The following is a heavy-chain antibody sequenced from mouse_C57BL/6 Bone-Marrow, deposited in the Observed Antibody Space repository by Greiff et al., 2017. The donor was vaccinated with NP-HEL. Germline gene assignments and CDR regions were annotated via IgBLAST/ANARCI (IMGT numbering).Heavy chain of an antibody. V-gene: IGHV1-5*01. CDR1: GYTFTSYW. Sequence: VQLQQSGTVLARPGASVKMSCKTSGYTFTSYWMHWVKQRPGQGLEWIGAIYPGNSDTSYNQKFKGKAKLTAVTSASTAYMELSSLTNEDSAVYYCTRRAYYGNYVYAMDYWGQGTSVTVSS. D-gene: IGHD2-10*01. CDR2: IYPGNSDT. J-gene: IGHJ4*01. CDR3: TRRAYYGNYVYAMDY.